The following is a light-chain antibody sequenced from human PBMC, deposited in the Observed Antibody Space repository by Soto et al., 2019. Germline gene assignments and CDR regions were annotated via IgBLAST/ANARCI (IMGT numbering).Light chain of an antibody. CDR3: QQRSTWPT. V-gene: IGKV3-11*01. J-gene: IGKJ5*01. CDR1: ESVDFH. Sequence: VLIHSPATLSLSPGKRATLSCRASESVDFHLAWYQQKPGQAPRLLIYDASVRATGTPARFSGSGSGTAFTLTISSLEPEDFALYYCQQRSTWPTFGQGTRLEIK. CDR2: DAS.